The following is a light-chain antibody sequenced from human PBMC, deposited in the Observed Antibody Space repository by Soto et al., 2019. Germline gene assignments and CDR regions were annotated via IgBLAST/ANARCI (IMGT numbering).Light chain of an antibody. J-gene: IGLJ2*01. CDR1: SGSVSTSFY. Sequence: QTVVTQEPSFSVSPGGTVTLTCGLSSGSVSTSFYPSWYQQTPGQAPRTLIYSTNTRSSGVPARFSGSILGTNAALTITGAQADDESHYYCVLYMGSGISVFGGGTKLTVL. V-gene: IGLV8-61*01. CDR2: STN. CDR3: VLYMGSGISV.